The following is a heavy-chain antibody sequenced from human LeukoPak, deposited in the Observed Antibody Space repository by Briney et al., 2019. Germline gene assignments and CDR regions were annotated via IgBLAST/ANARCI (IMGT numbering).Heavy chain of an antibody. Sequence: GGSLRLSCSASGFTFSSYAMHWVRQAPGKGLEYVSAISSNGGSTYYADSVKGRFTISRDNSKNTLYLQMSSLRAEDTAVYYCVKDPRIAAAGFDYWGREPWSPSPQ. CDR3: VKDPRIAAAGFDY. J-gene: IGHJ4*02. CDR2: ISSNGGST. CDR1: GFTFSSYA. V-gene: IGHV3-64D*06. D-gene: IGHD6-13*01.